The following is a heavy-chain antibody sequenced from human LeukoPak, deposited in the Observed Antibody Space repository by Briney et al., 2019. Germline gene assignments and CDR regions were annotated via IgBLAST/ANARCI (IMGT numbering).Heavy chain of an antibody. CDR3: ARDSGDCSSTSCYGGEFDY. CDR1: EFSFSNYW. V-gene: IGHV3-48*01. Sequence: PGGSLRLSCAASEFSFSNYWMTWVRQAPGKGLEWVSYISSSSSTIYYADSVKGRFTISRDNAKNSLYLQMNSLRAEDTAVYYCARDSGDCSSTSCYGGEFDYWGQGTLVTVSS. CDR2: ISSSSSTI. J-gene: IGHJ4*02. D-gene: IGHD2-2*01.